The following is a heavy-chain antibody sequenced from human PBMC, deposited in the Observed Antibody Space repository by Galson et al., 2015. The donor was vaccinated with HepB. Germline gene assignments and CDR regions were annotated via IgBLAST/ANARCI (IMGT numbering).Heavy chain of an antibody. D-gene: IGHD2-2*01. CDR2: IYYTGRT. V-gene: IGHV4-59*01. Sequence: SETLSLTCIVSGSSLSSYYWTWIRQPPGKGLECIGHIYYTGRTNYNPSLKSRVTISVDTSKNHISLKLSSVTAADTAVYYCARGETYCSRTSCYYYYMDVWGKGTTVTVSS. CDR1: GSSLSSYY. J-gene: IGHJ6*03. CDR3: ARGETYCSRTSCYYYYMDV.